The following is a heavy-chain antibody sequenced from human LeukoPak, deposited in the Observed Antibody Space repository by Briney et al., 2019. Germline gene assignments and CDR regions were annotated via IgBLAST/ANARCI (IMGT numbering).Heavy chain of an antibody. D-gene: IGHD3-3*01. J-gene: IGHJ4*02. Sequence: PSETLSLTCTVSGYSINSGYFWGWVRQPPGKGPEWIGSIFHTGDVYYNPSLRSRVTISLDTSKNQFPLNLKSVTAADTAMYYCARDGVVTMELDSWGQGTLVTVSS. CDR2: IFHTGDV. CDR3: ARDGVVTMELDS. V-gene: IGHV4-38-2*02. CDR1: GYSINSGYF.